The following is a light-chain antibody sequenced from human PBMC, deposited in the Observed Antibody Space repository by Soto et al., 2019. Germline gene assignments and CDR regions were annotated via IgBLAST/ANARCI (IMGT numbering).Light chain of an antibody. J-gene: IGLJ2*01. V-gene: IGLV2-14*01. CDR1: SSDVGGYNY. CDR2: DVN. Sequence: QSALTQPASVCGSPGQSITISCTGTSSDVGGYNYVSWYQQHPGKAPKLMIYDVNNRPSGVSNRFSGSKSGNTASLTISGLQAEDEADYYCSSYTGSSTYVVFGGGTKLTVL. CDR3: SSYTGSSTYVV.